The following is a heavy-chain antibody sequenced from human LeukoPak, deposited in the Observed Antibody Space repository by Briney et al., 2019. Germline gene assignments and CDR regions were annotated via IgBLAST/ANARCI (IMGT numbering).Heavy chain of an antibody. CDR2: INPNSGGT. CDR1: GYTFTGYY. CDR3: ARGSGSYLGLFDC. J-gene: IGHJ4*02. Sequence: ASVKVSCKASGYTFTGYYMHWVRQAPGQGLEWMGWINPNSGGTNYAQKFQDRVTMTRDTSISTAYMELSRLTSDDTAIYYCARGSGSYLGLFDCWGQGTLVTVSS. V-gene: IGHV1-2*02. D-gene: IGHD1-26*01.